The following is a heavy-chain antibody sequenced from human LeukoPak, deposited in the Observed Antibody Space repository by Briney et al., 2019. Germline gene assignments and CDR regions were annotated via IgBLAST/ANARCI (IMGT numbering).Heavy chain of an antibody. CDR2: IAGGDDR. J-gene: IGHJ4*02. Sequence: GGSLRLSCAASGFIFSPYAMSWVRQAPGKGLEWVAGIAGGDDRFYADSVKGRFSISRDNSKNTVDLQMNSLRVEDTAVYYCASDDYGGKPFDYWGQGTLVTVSS. CDR3: ASDDYGGKPFDY. CDR1: GFIFSPYA. D-gene: IGHD4-23*01. V-gene: IGHV3-23*01.